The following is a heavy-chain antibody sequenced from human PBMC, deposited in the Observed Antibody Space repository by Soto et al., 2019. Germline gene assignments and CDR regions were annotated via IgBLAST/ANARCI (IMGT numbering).Heavy chain of an antibody. CDR1: GFTFRNYG. J-gene: IGHJ6*03. CDR3: ARGSGSNSYYIDV. CDR2: IWYDGGNK. D-gene: IGHD6-13*01. V-gene: IGHV3-33*01. Sequence: QVQLVESGGGVVQPGRSLRLSCAASGFTFRNYGMHWVRQAPGKGLEWAAVIWYDGGNKNYADSVKGRFTISRDNSKNTLYLQMNSLRVEDTAVYYCARGSGSNSYYIDVWGEGTTVTVSS.